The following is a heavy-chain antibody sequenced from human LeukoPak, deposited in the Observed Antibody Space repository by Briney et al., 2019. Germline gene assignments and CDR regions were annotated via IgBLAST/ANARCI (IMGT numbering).Heavy chain of an antibody. CDR1: GGSMSSNY. CDR2: IYYSGST. D-gene: IGHD3-10*01. CDR3: ARGMVDYFYYMDV. Sequence: NASETLSLTCTVSGGSMSSNYWNWIRQPPGKGLEWIGYIYYSGSTNYNPSLKSRVSISVDASKNQFSLKLTSVTAADTAVYYCARGMVDYFYYMDVWGNGDTVTVSS. V-gene: IGHV4-59*01. J-gene: IGHJ6*03.